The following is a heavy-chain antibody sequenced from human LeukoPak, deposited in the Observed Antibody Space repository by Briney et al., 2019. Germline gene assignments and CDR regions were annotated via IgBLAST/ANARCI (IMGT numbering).Heavy chain of an antibody. D-gene: IGHD4-11*01. CDR3: ARGNMWDYRRYYYYMDV. CDR2: INHSGST. V-gene: IGHV4-34*01. CDR1: GGSISSYY. J-gene: IGHJ6*03. Sequence: SETLSLTCTVSGGSISSYYWSWIRQPPGKGLEWIGEINHSGSTNYNPSLKSGVTISVDTSKNQFSLKLNSVTAADTAIYYCARGNMWDYRRYYYYMDVWGKGTTVTVSS.